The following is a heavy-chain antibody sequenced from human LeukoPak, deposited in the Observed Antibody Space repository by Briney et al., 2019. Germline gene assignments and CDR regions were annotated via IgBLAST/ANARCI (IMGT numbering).Heavy chain of an antibody. CDR3: ATQGVAVLRGSYFDY. J-gene: IGHJ4*02. CDR2: IIPILGIA. Sequence: GASAKVSCKASGGTFSSYAIGWVRQAPGQGLEWMGRIIPILGIANYAQKFQGRVTITADKSTSTAYMELSSLRSEDTAVYYCATQGVAVLRGSYFDYWGQGTLVTVSS. V-gene: IGHV1-69*04. CDR1: GGTFSSYA. D-gene: IGHD2-15*01.